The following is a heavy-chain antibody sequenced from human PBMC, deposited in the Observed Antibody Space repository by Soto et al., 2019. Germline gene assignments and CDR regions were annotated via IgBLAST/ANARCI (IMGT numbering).Heavy chain of an antibody. V-gene: IGHV3-53*01. J-gene: IGHJ2*01. CDR1: GFTVSSNY. D-gene: IGHD5-18*01. CDR2: IYSGGST. CDR3: ARLYSYGHWYFDL. Sequence: GGSLRLSCAASGFTVSSNYMSWVRQAPGKGLEWVSVIYSGGSTYYADSVKGRFTISRDNSKNTLYLQMNSLRAEDTAVYYCARLYSYGHWYFDLWGRGTLVTVSS.